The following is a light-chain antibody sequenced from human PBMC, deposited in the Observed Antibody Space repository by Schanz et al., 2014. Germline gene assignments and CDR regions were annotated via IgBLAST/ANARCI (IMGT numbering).Light chain of an antibody. J-gene: IGLJ3*02. CDR1: SSDVGSYNL. V-gene: IGLV2-14*02. CDR2: DVS. Sequence: QSALTQPASVSGSPGQSITISCTGTSSDVGSYNLVSWYQQHPGKAPKLMIFDVSHRPSGVPDRFSGSKSGTSASLAISGLQSEDEADYYCAAWDDSLTARVFGGGTKLTVL. CDR3: AAWDDSLTARV.